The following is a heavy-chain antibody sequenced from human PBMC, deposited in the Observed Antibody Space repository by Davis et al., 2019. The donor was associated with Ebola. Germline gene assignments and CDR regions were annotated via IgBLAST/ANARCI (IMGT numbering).Heavy chain of an antibody. V-gene: IGHV3-7*03. Sequence: GESLKISCAASGFTVSSNYMSWVRQAPGKGLEWVANIKQDGSEKYYVDSVKGRFTISRDNAKNSLYLQMNSLRAEDTAIYYCAKVLQATNILATTYYYYALDVWGQGTTVTVSA. CDR2: IKQDGSEK. CDR1: GFTVSSNY. CDR3: AKVLQATNILATTYYYYALDV. J-gene: IGHJ6*01. D-gene: IGHD5-12*01.